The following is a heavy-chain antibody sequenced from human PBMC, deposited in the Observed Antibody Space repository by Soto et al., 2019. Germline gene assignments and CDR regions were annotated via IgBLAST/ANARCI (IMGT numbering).Heavy chain of an antibody. V-gene: IGHV4-39*01. J-gene: IGHJ6*02. Sequence: SETLSLTCTVSGGSISSSSYYWGWIRQPPGKGLEWIGSIYYSGSTYYNPSLKSRVTISVDTSKNQFSLKLSSVTAADTAVYYCARHTLNRFLEWLTYYYSGMDVWGQGTTVTVYS. CDR3: ARHTLNRFLEWLTYYYSGMDV. CDR1: GGSISSSSYY. D-gene: IGHD3-3*01. CDR2: IYYSGST.